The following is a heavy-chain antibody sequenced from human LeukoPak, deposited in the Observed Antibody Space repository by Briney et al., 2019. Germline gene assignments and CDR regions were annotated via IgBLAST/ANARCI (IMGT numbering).Heavy chain of an antibody. J-gene: IGHJ4*02. Sequence: PGGSLRLSCAASGFTFSKYWMSWVRQAPGKGLEWVANIKQDGSQMFYVDSVKGRFTISRDNAKNSLYLQMNRLRAEDTAVYYCVNHWQQLWSPFDHWGQGALVTVSS. CDR3: VNHWQQLWSPFDH. CDR2: IKQDGSQM. V-gene: IGHV3-7*01. D-gene: IGHD1-1*01. CDR1: GFTFSKYW.